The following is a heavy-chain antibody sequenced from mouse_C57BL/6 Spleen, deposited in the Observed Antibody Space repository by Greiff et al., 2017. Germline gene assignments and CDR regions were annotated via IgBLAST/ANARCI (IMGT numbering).Heavy chain of an antibody. CDR1: GYTFTNYW. CDR2: IYPGGGST. J-gene: IGHJ3*01. V-gene: IGHV1-63*01. D-gene: IGHD2-12*01. Sequence: QVQLQQSGAELVRPGTSVKMSCKASGYTFTNYWIGWAQQRPGHGLEWIGDIYPGGGSTNYNEKFKGKATLTADKSSSTAYMQFSSLTSEDSAIYYCARKASNDQAWFAYWGKGTLVTVSA. CDR3: ARKASNDQAWFAY.